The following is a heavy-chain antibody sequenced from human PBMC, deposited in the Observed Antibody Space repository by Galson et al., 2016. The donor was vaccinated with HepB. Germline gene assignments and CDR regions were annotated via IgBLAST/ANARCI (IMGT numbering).Heavy chain of an antibody. D-gene: IGHD3-10*01. CDR3: SRERPVGSYYGSGSYPNDY. Sequence: SLRLSCAASGFTFGDYAMSWLRQAPGKGLEWVGFIRSKSYGATTEYAASVRGRFTISRDDSKSIAYLQMNSLKTEDTAVYYCSRERPVGSYYGSGSYPNDYWGQGTLVTVSS. CDR1: GFTFGDYA. J-gene: IGHJ4*02. V-gene: IGHV3-49*03. CDR2: IRSKSYGATT.